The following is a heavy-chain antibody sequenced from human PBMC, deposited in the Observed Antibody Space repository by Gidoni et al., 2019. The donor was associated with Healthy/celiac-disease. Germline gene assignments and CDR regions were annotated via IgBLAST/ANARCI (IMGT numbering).Heavy chain of an antibody. CDR2: ISLDGSST. Sequence: EVHLVESGGGVVQPGGSLSLSCAASGFSFDAYAMHWVRQVPGKGLEWVSLISLDGSSTYYADSVKGRFTISRDNSKNSLYLQMNSLRTEDFALYYCAKEGAIADPPFTYYFDYWGQGTLVTVSS. CDR1: GFSFDAYA. CDR3: AKEGAIADPPFTYYFDY. J-gene: IGHJ4*02. V-gene: IGHV3-43*01. D-gene: IGHD2-2*01.